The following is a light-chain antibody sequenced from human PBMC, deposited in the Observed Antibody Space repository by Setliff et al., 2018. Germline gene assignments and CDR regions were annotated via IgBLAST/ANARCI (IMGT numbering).Light chain of an antibody. CDR2: GAS. Sequence: DIQMTQSPSSLSASVGDRVTITCQASQDISNHLSWYQQQPGKAPKLLTHGASNLETGVPSRFSGSGSGTDFTFTISSLQPEDFATYYCQQYDDLPRTFGGGTKVDIK. V-gene: IGKV1-33*01. CDR1: QDISNH. J-gene: IGKJ4*01. CDR3: QQYDDLPRT.